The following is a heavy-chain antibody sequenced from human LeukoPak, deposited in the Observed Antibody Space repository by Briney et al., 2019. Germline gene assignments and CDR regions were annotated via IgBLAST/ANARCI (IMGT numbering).Heavy chain of an antibody. CDR3: ASLSMSPDYYYYYMDV. J-gene: IGHJ6*03. CDR1: GGTFSSYA. D-gene: IGHD2/OR15-2a*01. CDR2: IIPIFGTA. Sequence: SVKVSCKASGGTFSSYAISWVRQAPGQGLEWMGGIIPIFGTANYAQKFQGRVTITTDESTSTAYMELSSLRSEDTAMYYCASLSMSPDYYYYYMDVWGKGTTVTVSS. V-gene: IGHV1-69*05.